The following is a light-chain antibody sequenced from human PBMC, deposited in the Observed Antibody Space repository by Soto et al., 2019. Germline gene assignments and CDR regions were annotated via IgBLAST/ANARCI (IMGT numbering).Light chain of an antibody. J-gene: IGKJ4*02. V-gene: IGKV1-12*01. CDR3: QEANSFT. CDR1: QPFSSW. CDR2: AIS. Sequence: DIQMTQSPSSVSASRGDRVTITCRASQPFSSWLAWYQQKPGQAPKLLIYAISIFNTGVPSRFSGSGSGSDFTLTIISLQPADFARYYCQEANSFTFGGVTKVDIK.